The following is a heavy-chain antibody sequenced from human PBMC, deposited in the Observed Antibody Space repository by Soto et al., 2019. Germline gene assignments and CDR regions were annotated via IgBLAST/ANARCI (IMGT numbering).Heavy chain of an antibody. Sequence: SETLSHTCAVSGGSIRTTNLWTWVRQPPGKGLEWIGEIYHTGSTTFNPSLKSRVTISVDKSKNHFSLKVSSVTAADTAVYFCARSPRSISTGGIDFWGQGILVT. D-gene: IGHD1-1*01. V-gene: IGHV4-4*02. CDR1: GGSIRTTNL. J-gene: IGHJ4*01. CDR3: ARSPRSISTGGIDF. CDR2: IYHTGST.